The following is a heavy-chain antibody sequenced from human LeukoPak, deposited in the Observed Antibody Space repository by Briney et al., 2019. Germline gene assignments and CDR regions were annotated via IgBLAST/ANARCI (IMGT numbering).Heavy chain of an antibody. J-gene: IGHJ6*03. V-gene: IGHV4-59*01. Sequence: SETLPLTCTVSGGSISSYYWSWIRQPPGKGLEWIGYIYYSGSTNYNPSLKSRVTISVDTSKNQFSLKLSSVTAADTAVYYCARLGMVRGVILGDYYMDVWGKGTTVTVSS. CDR1: GGSISSYY. D-gene: IGHD3-10*01. CDR3: ARLGMVRGVILGDYYMDV. CDR2: IYYSGST.